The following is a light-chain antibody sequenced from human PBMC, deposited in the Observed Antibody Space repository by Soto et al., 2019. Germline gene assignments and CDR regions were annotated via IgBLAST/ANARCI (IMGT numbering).Light chain of an antibody. CDR1: NSNIGSNS. Sequence: QSVLIQPPSASGTPGQRVNISCSGGNSNIGSNSIYWYQQLPGTAPKIVIYKSSQRPSGVPDRFSGSKSCISGSLSISGLRSEDEADFYCAAWDDRLSGPVFGGGTKVTVL. CDR2: KSS. CDR3: AAWDDRLSGPV. J-gene: IGLJ2*01. V-gene: IGLV1-47*01.